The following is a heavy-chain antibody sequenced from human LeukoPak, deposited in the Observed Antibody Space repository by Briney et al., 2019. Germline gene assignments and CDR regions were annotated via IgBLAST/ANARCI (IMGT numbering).Heavy chain of an antibody. CDR1: GGSINRSSYY. Sequence: SETLSLTCTVSGGSINRSSYYWAWLRPPPGKEMEWIGSMHPSDSTYYYPSLRSRVTISVDTSKNQFSLSLTSVTAADRAVYYCARQPPYSSTFDVWGQGTMVSVSS. D-gene: IGHD2-21*01. V-gene: IGHV4-39*01. CDR2: MHPSDST. CDR3: ARQPPYSSTFDV. J-gene: IGHJ3*01.